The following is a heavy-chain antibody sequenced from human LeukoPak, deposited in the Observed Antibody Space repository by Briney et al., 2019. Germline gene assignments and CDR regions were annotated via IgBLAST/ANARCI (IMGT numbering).Heavy chain of an antibody. Sequence: PSETLSLTCAVYGGSFSGYYWSWIRQPPGKGLEWIGEINHSGSTNYNPSLKSRVTISVDTSKNQFSLKLSSVTAADTAVYYCARTGYSSGWPHPWDAFDIWGQGTMVTVSS. CDR1: GGSFSGYY. J-gene: IGHJ3*02. CDR3: ARTGYSSGWPHPWDAFDI. V-gene: IGHV4-34*01. D-gene: IGHD6-19*01. CDR2: INHSGST.